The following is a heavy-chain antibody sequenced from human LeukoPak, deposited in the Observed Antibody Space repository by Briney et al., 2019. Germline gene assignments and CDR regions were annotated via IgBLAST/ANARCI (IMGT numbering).Heavy chain of an antibody. CDR1: GFTFSDYS. V-gene: IGHV3-21*01. J-gene: IGHJ4*02. D-gene: IGHD3-22*01. CDR2: ISSSSSYI. Sequence: GGSLRLSCAASGFTFSDYSMNWVRQAPGKGLEWVSSISSSSSYIYYADSVKGRFTISRDNAKNSLYLQMNSLRAEDTAVYYCASPDSSGYFPPDYWGQGTLVTVSS. CDR3: ASPDSSGYFPPDY.